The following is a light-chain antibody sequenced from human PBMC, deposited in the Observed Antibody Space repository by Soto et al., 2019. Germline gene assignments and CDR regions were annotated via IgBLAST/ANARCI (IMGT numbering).Light chain of an antibody. Sequence: MVMTQSPATLSVSPGERATLSCRASQSVSSNLAWYQQKPGQAPRLLIYGASTRATGIPVRFSGSGYGTEFTLTISSLQSEDFAVYYCQQYNNWPPGTFGGGTTVEIK. CDR2: GAS. J-gene: IGKJ4*01. CDR3: QQYNNWPPGT. CDR1: QSVSSN. V-gene: IGKV3-15*01.